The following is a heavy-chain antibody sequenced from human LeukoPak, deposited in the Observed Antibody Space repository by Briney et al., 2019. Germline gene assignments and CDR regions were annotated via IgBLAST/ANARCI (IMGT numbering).Heavy chain of an antibody. D-gene: IGHD3-16*01. CDR1: GGTFSSYA. J-gene: IGHJ4*02. CDR3: ESVGPLGEGGFDY. V-gene: IGHV1-69*05. Sequence: ASVKVSCKASGGTFSSYAISWVRQAPGQGIEWMGGIIPIFGTANYAQKFQGRVTITTDESTSTAYIELSSLRSEDTAVYFCESVGPLGEGGFDYWGQGTLVTVSS. CDR2: IIPIFGTA.